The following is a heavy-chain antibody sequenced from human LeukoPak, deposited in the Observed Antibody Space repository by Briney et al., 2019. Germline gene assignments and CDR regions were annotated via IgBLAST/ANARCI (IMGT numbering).Heavy chain of an antibody. Sequence: GGSLRLSCAASGFTFSSYTMNWVRQAPGKGLEWVSSISTSSIYIYYTDSLKGRFTISRDNAKNSLYLQMNSLRAEDTAFYYCARAPLTRYWYESSFDHDTFYYYMDVWGKGTTVIVSS. V-gene: IGHV3-21*04. J-gene: IGHJ6*03. CDR1: GFTFSSYT. CDR3: ARAPLTRYWYESSFDHDTFYYYMDV. D-gene: IGHD3-22*01. CDR2: ISTSSIYI.